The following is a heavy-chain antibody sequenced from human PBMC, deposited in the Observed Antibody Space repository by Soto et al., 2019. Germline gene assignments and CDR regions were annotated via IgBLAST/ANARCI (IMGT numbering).Heavy chain of an antibody. CDR2: ISFDGSNK. V-gene: IGHV3-30-3*01. Sequence: GGSLRLSCAASGFTFSSYAMHWVRQAPGKGLEWVAVISFDGSNKYYADSVKGRFTISRDNSKNTLYLQMNSLRPEDTAVYYCARVIMVYAIIHSYVMDVWGQGTTVTVSS. CDR3: ARVIMVYAIIHSYVMDV. J-gene: IGHJ6*02. D-gene: IGHD2-8*01. CDR1: GFTFSSYA.